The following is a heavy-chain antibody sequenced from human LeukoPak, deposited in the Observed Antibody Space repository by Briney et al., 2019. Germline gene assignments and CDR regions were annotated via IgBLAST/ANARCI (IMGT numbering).Heavy chain of an antibody. CDR2: IYHSGST. J-gene: IGHJ4*02. CDR1: GYSISSGYY. V-gene: IGHV4-38-2*01. Sequence: SETLSLTCAVSGYSISSGYYWGWIRQPPGKGLEWIGSIYHSGSTYYNPSPKSRVTISVDTSKNQFSLKLSSVTAADTAVYYCAGTMVREAPFDYWGQGTLVTVSS. CDR3: AGTMVREAPFDY. D-gene: IGHD3-10*01.